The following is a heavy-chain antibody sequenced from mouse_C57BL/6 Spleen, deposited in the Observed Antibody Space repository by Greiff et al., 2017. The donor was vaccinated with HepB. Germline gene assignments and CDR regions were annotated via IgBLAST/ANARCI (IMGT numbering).Heavy chain of an antibody. Sequence: EVQLQASGPELVKPGASVKMSCKASGYTFTDYNMHWVKQSHGKSLEWIGYINPNNGGTSYNQKFKGKATLTVNKSSSTAYMELRSLTSEDSAVYYCARATTVEYFDVWGTGTTGTVSS. J-gene: IGHJ1*03. CDR3: ARATTVEYFDV. V-gene: IGHV1-22*01. D-gene: IGHD1-1*01. CDR1: GYTFTDYN. CDR2: INPNNGGT.